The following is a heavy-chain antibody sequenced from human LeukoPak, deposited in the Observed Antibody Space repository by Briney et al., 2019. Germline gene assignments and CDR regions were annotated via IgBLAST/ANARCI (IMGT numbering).Heavy chain of an antibody. J-gene: IGHJ4*02. CDR1: GGSFSGYY. Sequence: SETLSLTCAVYGGSFSGYYWSWIRQPPGKGLEWIGEVNHSGSTNYNPSLKSRVTISVDTSKNQFSLKLSSVTAADTAVYYCARHFLDIAAAGSTLDYWGQGTLVTVSS. V-gene: IGHV4-34*01. CDR3: ARHFLDIAAAGSTLDY. D-gene: IGHD6-13*01. CDR2: VNHSGST.